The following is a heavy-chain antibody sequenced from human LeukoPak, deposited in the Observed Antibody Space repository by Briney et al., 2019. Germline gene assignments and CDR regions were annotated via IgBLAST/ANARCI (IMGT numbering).Heavy chain of an antibody. CDR2: VAHKGPT. V-gene: IGHV4-34*01. Sequence: SETLTLTCAVYGASLSDYYWSWMRQSPGKGLQWIGEVAHKGPTVYSPTLNRKYNPSFKSRVTMSVDPSKNQFSLKLSSVTAADTAVYYCARLYNIFDYWGQGILVTVSS. J-gene: IGHJ4*02. D-gene: IGHD1-14*01. CDR1: GASLSDYY. CDR3: ARLYNIFDY.